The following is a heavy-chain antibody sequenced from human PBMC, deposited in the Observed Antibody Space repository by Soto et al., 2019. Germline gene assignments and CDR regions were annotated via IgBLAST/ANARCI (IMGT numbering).Heavy chain of an antibody. CDR3: AKETMSRAMTATRVNGMDV. CDR1: GFSFRDFG. V-gene: IGHV3-30*18. D-gene: IGHD5-12*01. J-gene: IGHJ6*02. CDR2: ISHDGSNQ. Sequence: QVQLVESGGGVVQPGRSLRLSCAPSGFSFRDFGMHWVRQAPGKGLEGVAAISHDGSNQYYGDSVKGRFSISRDHSNNRLYLQMNNLKVEDSAIYYCAKETMSRAMTATRVNGMDVWGQGTTVTVSS.